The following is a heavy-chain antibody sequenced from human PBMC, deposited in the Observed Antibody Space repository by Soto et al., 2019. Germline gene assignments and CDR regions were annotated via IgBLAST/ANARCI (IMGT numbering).Heavy chain of an antibody. J-gene: IGHJ4*02. CDR3: ARLTPTRYFDY. V-gene: IGHV4-38-2*01. CDR1: GYSISSDNY. CDR2: IYHSGST. Sequence: LETLSLTCGVSGYSISSDNYWGWIRQPPGKGLEWIGSIYHSGSTYYNPSLKSRVTISVDTSKNQFSLKVTSVTAADTAVYYCARLTPTRYFDYWGQGTLVTVSS. D-gene: IGHD3-9*01.